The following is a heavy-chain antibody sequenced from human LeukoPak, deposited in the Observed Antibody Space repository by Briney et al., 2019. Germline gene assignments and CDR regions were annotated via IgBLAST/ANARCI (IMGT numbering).Heavy chain of an antibody. CDR1: GGSIRSYY. V-gene: IGHV4-59*08. Sequence: PSETLSLICTVSGGSIRSYYWSWIRQPPGKGLEWVGYIFYSGTTDSNPSLKSRVTISVDTSKNQFSLKLSSVTAADTAVYYCARTYCSGGSCHFDYWGQGTLVTVSS. CDR2: IFYSGTT. D-gene: IGHD2-15*01. CDR3: ARTYCSGGSCHFDY. J-gene: IGHJ4*02.